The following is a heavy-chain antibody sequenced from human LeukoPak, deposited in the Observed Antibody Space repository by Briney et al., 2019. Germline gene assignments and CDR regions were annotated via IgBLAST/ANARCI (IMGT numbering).Heavy chain of an antibody. CDR2: ISSSSSYI. Sequence: GGSLRLSCAASGFTFSSYSMNWVRQAPGKGLEWVSSISSSSSYIYYADSVKGRFTISRDNAKNSLYLQMNSLRAEDTAVYYCARADQLYYYDSSGYYSYWGQGTLVTVSS. CDR3: ARADQLYYYDSSGYYSY. J-gene: IGHJ4*02. D-gene: IGHD3-22*01. V-gene: IGHV3-21*01. CDR1: GFTFSSYS.